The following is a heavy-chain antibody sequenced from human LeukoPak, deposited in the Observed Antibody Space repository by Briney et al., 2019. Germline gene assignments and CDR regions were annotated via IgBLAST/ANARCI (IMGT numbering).Heavy chain of an antibody. J-gene: IGHJ3*02. CDR2: ISGSGGST. D-gene: IGHD4-17*01. Sequence: GGSLRLSCAASGFTFSSYAMSWVRQAPGKGLEWVSAISGSGGSTYYVDSVKGRFTISRDNSKNTLYLQMNSLRAEDTAVYYCAKSYYGDYLNDAFDIWGQGTMVTVSS. V-gene: IGHV3-23*01. CDR1: GFTFSSYA. CDR3: AKSYYGDYLNDAFDI.